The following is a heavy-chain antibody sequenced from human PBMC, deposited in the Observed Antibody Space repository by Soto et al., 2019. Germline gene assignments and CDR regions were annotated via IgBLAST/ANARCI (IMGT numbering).Heavy chain of an antibody. D-gene: IGHD1-26*01. CDR3: ARDRGGSYSDYFDY. V-gene: IGHV3-48*01. CDR1: GFTFSSYS. Sequence: GGSLRLSCAASGFTFSSYSMNWVRQAPGKGLEWVSYISSSSSTIYYADSVKGRFTISRDNAKNSLYLQMNSLRAEDTAVYYCARDRGGSYSDYFDYWGQGTLVTVSS. J-gene: IGHJ4*02. CDR2: ISSSSSTI.